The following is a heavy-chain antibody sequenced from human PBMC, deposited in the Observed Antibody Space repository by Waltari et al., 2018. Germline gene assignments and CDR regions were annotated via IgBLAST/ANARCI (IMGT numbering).Heavy chain of an antibody. V-gene: IGHV3-48*01. J-gene: IGHJ3*01. CDR3: ARDNGGAFDV. CDR2: ISGSSGAI. D-gene: IGHD3-10*01. Sequence: EVQLVESGGGLVQPGGSLGLPCAASGFSFSPWSMNWVRQAPGKGLEWVSYISGSSGAIYYADSVKGRFTVSRDNAKNSLYLQMNSLSGEDTAMYYCARDNGGAFDVWGRGTMVTVSS. CDR1: GFSFSPWS.